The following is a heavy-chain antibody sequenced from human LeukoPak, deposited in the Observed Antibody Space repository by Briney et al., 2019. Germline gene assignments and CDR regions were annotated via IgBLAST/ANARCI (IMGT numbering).Heavy chain of an antibody. J-gene: IGHJ6*02. CDR1: GGSFSGYY. D-gene: IGHD6-19*01. CDR2: INHSGST. V-gene: IGHV4-34*01. CDR3: ARDKEGIAVAGTNYYYYGMDV. Sequence: PSETLSLTCAVYGGSFSGYYWNWIRQPPGKGLEWIGEINHSGSTNYNPSLKSRVTISVDTSKNQFSLKLSSVTAADTAVYYCARDKEGIAVAGTNYYYYGMDVWGQGTTVTVSS.